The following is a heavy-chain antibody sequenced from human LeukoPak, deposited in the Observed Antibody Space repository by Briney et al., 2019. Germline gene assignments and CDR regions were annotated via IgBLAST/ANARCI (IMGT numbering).Heavy chain of an antibody. CDR1: GFTFRSYG. V-gene: IGHV3-23*01. CDR3: AKDVGTAALFVWYFDL. CDR2: ISNGGRSA. J-gene: IGHJ2*01. D-gene: IGHD6-13*01. Sequence: GGSLRLSCAASGFTFRSYGMNWVRQAPGQGLEWVSGISNGGRSAYHADSVKGRFTISRDNSKNTLYLQMNSLRAEDTAIYYCAKDVGTAALFVWYFDLWGRGTLVTVSS.